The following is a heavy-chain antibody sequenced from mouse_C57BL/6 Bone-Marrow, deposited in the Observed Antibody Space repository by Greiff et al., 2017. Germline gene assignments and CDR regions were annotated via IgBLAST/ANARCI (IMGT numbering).Heavy chain of an antibody. D-gene: IGHD2-3*01. V-gene: IGHV14-3*01. CDR3: ARRYDPVGWYFDV. J-gene: IGHJ1*03. CDR2: IDPANGNT. CDR1: GFNIKNTY. Sequence: EVQGVESVAELVRPGASVKLSCTASGFNIKNTYMHWVKQRPEQGLEWIGRIDPANGNTKYAPKFQGKATITADTSSNTAYLQLSSLTSEEAAICYCARRYDPVGWYFDVWGTGTTVTVSS.